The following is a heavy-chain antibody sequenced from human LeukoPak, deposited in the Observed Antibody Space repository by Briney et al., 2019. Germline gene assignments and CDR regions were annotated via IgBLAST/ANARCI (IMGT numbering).Heavy chain of an antibody. CDR3: AADNQQITV. Sequence: ASVKVSCKPSGFTFSNSALQWVRQARGQRLEWMGWIVLGTGKTNYAQRFQERLTITRDMSTGTAYMELSSLESDDAAVYYCAADNQQITVWGRGTLVIVSS. D-gene: IGHD5-24*01. CDR2: IVLGTGKT. J-gene: IGHJ2*01. V-gene: IGHV1-58*01. CDR1: GFTFSNSA.